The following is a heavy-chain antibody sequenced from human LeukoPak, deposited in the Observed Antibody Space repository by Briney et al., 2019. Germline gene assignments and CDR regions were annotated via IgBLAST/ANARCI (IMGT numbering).Heavy chain of an antibody. CDR1: GGSFSEKY. J-gene: IGHJ4*01. Sequence: SETLSLTCAVYGGSFSEKYWSWIRQSPGKGLEWIGEISPSGSTNYNASLKSRVTISVDTSNNQFSLKLSSVTAADTAVYYCAGDHYLPLKDWGHGILVTVSS. CDR3: AGDHYLPLKD. V-gene: IGHV4-34*01. CDR2: ISPSGST. D-gene: IGHD1-14*01.